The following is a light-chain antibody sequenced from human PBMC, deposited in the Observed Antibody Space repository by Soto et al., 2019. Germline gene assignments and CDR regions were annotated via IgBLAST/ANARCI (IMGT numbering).Light chain of an antibody. CDR1: QFISTY. CDR3: QQYYSDAPWT. J-gene: IGKJ1*01. Sequence: DIQMTQSPSSLSASVGERVTITCRASQFISTYLHWYQQKPGKAPKLLIYDASRLQSGVPSRFGGSGSGADFTLTINSLQSDDFATYYCQQYYSDAPWTFGQGTKVEIK. CDR2: DAS. V-gene: IGKV1-39*01.